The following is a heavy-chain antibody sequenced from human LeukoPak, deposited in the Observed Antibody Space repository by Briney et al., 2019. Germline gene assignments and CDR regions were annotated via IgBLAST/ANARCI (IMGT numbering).Heavy chain of an antibody. CDR2: ISAYNGNT. J-gene: IGHJ2*01. V-gene: IGHV1-18*01. D-gene: IGHD1-26*01. CDR3: ARVGSGSYYRYWYFDL. Sequence: ASVKVSCKASGYTFTSYGISWVRQAPGQGLEWKGWISAYNGNTNYAQKLQGRVTMTTDTSTSTAYMELRSLRSDDTAVYYCARVGSGSYYRYWYFDLWGRGTLVTVSS. CDR1: GYTFTSYG.